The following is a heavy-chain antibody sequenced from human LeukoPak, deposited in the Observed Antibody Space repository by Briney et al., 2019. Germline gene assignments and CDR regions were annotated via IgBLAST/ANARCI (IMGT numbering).Heavy chain of an antibody. CDR2: IYHSGST. Sequence: PSETLSLTCTVSGGSISSSSYYWGWIRQPPGKGLEWIGEIYHSGSTNYNPSLKSRVTISVDKSKNQFSLELSSVTAADTAVYYCARAQGYYYYGMDVWGQGTTVTVSS. CDR1: GGSISSSSYY. CDR3: ARAQGYYYYGMDV. J-gene: IGHJ6*02. V-gene: IGHV4-39*07.